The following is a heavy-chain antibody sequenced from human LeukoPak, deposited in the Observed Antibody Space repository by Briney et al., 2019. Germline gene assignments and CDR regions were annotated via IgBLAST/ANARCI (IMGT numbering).Heavy chain of an antibody. V-gene: IGHV3-30-3*01. Sequence: GRSLRLSCAASGFTFSSYAMHWVRQAPGKGLEWVAVISYDGSNKYYADSVKGRFTISRDNSKNTLYLQMNSLRAEDTAVYYCARDYGIAVAGLDYWGQGTLVTVSS. D-gene: IGHD6-19*01. CDR2: ISYDGSNK. CDR1: GFTFSSYA. J-gene: IGHJ4*02. CDR3: ARDYGIAVAGLDY.